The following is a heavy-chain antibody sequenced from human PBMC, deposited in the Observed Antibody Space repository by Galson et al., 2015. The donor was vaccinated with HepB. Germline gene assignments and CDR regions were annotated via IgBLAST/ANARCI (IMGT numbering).Heavy chain of an antibody. Sequence: SLRLSCAASGFTFSSYSMNWVRQAPGKGLEWFSYISSSSSTIHYADSVTGRFTISRDNAKKALYLQMNSLRAEDTAVYYCARGGSRYDERIDYWGQGTLVTVSS. D-gene: IGHD1-1*01. CDR3: ARGGSRYDERIDY. CDR2: ISSSSSTI. J-gene: IGHJ4*02. CDR1: GFTFSSYS. V-gene: IGHV3-48*01.